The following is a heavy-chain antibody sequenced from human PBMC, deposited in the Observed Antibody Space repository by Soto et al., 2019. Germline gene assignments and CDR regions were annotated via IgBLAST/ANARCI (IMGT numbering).Heavy chain of an antibody. D-gene: IGHD5-18*01. CDR2: ISGSGGST. CDR3: AKDRSVDTRDWFDP. Sequence: GGSLRLSCAASGFTFGTYAMNWVRQAPGKGLEWVSGISGSGGSTYYTDSVKGRFTISRDNSKNTLYLQMNSLRADDTAVYYCAKDRSVDTRDWFDPWGQGTLVTVSS. J-gene: IGHJ5*02. V-gene: IGHV3-23*01. CDR1: GFTFGTYA.